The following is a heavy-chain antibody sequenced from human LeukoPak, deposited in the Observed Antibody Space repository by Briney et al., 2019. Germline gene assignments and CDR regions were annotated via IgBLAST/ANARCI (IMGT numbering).Heavy chain of an antibody. CDR3: VRGRGVPEYYFDY. CDR1: GFTFSSYW. Sequence: GGSLRLSCANSGFTFSSYWMHWVRQAPGKGLVWVSRIKTDGSSTTYANFVQGRFTISRDNAKNTLYLQMNSLRADDTAVYYCVRGRGVPEYYFDYWGQGTVVTDSS. J-gene: IGHJ4*02. D-gene: IGHD2-2*01. CDR2: IKTDGSST. V-gene: IGHV3-74*01.